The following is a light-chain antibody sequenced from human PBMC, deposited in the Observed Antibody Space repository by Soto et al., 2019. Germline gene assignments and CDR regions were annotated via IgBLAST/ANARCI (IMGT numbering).Light chain of an antibody. V-gene: IGLV2-11*01. CDR3: CSYAGSYTLV. CDR2: DVS. Sequence: QSAPTQPRSVSGSPGQSVTISCTGTSSDVGGYNYVSWYQQHPGKAPKFMIYDVSKRPSGVPDRFSGSKSGNTASLTISGLQAEDEADYYCCSYAGSYTLVFGGGTKLTVL. J-gene: IGLJ2*01. CDR1: SSDVGGYNY.